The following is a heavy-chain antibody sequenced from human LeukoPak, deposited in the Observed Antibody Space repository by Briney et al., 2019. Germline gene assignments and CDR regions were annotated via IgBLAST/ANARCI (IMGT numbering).Heavy chain of an antibody. Sequence: KSSETLSLTCTVSGGSISSGSYYWSWIRQPAGKGLEWIGRIYTSGSTNYNPSLKSRVTISVDTSKNQFSLNLTSVTAADTAVYYCARGTELAAGTEWFDPWGQGTLVTVSS. CDR1: GGSISSGSYY. CDR2: IYTSGST. V-gene: IGHV4-61*02. D-gene: IGHD6-13*01. CDR3: ARGTELAAGTEWFDP. J-gene: IGHJ5*02.